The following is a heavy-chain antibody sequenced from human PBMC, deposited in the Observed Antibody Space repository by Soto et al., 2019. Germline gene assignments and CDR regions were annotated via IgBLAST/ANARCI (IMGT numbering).Heavy chain of an antibody. CDR3: ARGLLSVIITASDY. D-gene: IGHD2-21*01. Sequence: ASVKVSCKASGYTFTSYNMHWVRQAPGQRLEWMGWINAGNGNTKYSQKFQDRVTITSDTSASTAYMELSSLRSEDTAVYYCARGLLSVIITASDYWGQGTLVTVSS. V-gene: IGHV1-3*01. CDR1: GYTFTSYN. J-gene: IGHJ4*02. CDR2: INAGNGNT.